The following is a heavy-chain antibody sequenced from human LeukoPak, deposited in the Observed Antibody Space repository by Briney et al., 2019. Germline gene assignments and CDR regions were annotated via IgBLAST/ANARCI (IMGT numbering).Heavy chain of an antibody. CDR2: TIVSLGTP. J-gene: IGHJ3*02. D-gene: IGHD6-6*01. V-gene: IGHV1-69*04. CDR1: GIDFSSSA. Sequence: SVKVSCKASGIDFSSSAISWVRQAPGQGLEWMGRTIVSLGTPKYAQKFQGRVTMTRDTSISTAYMELSRLRSDDTAVYYCARESLEYSSSSDAFDIWGQGTMVTVSS. CDR3: ARESLEYSSSSDAFDI.